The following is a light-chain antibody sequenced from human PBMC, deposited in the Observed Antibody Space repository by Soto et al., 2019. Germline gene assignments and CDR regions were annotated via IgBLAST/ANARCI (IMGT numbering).Light chain of an antibody. CDR2: DAY. CDR3: QQYNSYSYS. J-gene: IGKJ2*03. Sequence: DIQMTPSPSTLSASVGDRVSITCRASQSIRNWLAWYQQKPGNAPKLLIYDAYSLESGVPSRFSGSGSGTEFTLTISSLQADDFATYYCQQYNSYSYSFGQGTKLEIK. V-gene: IGKV1-5*01. CDR1: QSIRNW.